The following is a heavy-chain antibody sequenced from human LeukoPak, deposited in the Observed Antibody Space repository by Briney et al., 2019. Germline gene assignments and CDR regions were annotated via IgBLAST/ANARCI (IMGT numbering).Heavy chain of an antibody. CDR2: ISGNGGST. J-gene: IGHJ6*03. D-gene: IGHD3-3*01. Sequence: PGGSLRLSCAASGFTFSSYGMSWVRQAPGKGLEWVSAISGNGGSTYYADSVKGRFTISRDNSKNTLYLQMNSLRAEDTAVYYCARGGDFWSAYSRGYYMDVWGKGTTVTVSS. CDR3: ARGGDFWSAYSRGYYMDV. CDR1: GFTFSSYG. V-gene: IGHV3-23*01.